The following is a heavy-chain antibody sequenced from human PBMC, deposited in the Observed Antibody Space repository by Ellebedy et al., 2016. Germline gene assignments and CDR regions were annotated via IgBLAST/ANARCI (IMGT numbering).Heavy chain of an antibody. CDR2: VFYGGNT. D-gene: IGHD5-18*01. J-gene: IGHJ4*02. CDR1: GGSVDTSY. V-gene: IGHV4-59*02. CDR3: ARDVSLYSSSPSFDF. Sequence: SETLSLXCTVSGGSVDTSYWTWIRQSPGKGLEWIGYVFYGGNTKYNPSLRSRVTISLHTSRNQFSLTLTSAAPADTAVYYCARDVSLYSSSPSFDFWGQGILDTVSS.